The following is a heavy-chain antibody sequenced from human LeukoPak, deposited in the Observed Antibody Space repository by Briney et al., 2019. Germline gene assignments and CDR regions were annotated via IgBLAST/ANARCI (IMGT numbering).Heavy chain of an antibody. J-gene: IGHJ5*01. D-gene: IGHD2-2*01. Sequence: GGSLRLSCAASGFTFSSYGMHWVRQAPGKGLEWVAFIRYDGSNKYYADSVKGRFTISRDNTKNTLYLQMNSLRAEDTAVYYCAKDRHAPGRYCSSTSCFPFDSWGQGTLVTVSS. V-gene: IGHV3-30*02. CDR2: IRYDGSNK. CDR3: AKDRHAPGRYCSSTSCFPFDS. CDR1: GFTFSSYG.